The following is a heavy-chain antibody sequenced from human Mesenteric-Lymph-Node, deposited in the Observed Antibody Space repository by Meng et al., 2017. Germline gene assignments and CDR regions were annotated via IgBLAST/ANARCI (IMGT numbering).Heavy chain of an antibody. Sequence: GESLKISCATSGFTFSAFGIHWVRQAPGKGLEWVAVIWYDGSNEYSADSVKGRFTISRDNSKNTLHLQMNSLRAEDTAVYYCAKQSGWLNDYWGQGTLVTVSS. J-gene: IGHJ4*02. D-gene: IGHD5-12*01. CDR2: IWYDGSNE. V-gene: IGHV3-33*06. CDR3: AKQSGWLNDY. CDR1: GFTFSAFG.